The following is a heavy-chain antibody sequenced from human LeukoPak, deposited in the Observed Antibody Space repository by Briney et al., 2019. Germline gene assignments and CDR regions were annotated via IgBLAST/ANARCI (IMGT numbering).Heavy chain of an antibody. V-gene: IGHV4-4*07. CDR1: GGSISSSY. D-gene: IGHD6-13*01. CDR3: ARDVVAAAGTWDY. Sequence: SETLSLTCTVSGGSISSSYWSWVRQPAGKGLEWIGRIYTSGSTNYNPSLKSRVTMSLDTSKNQFSLKLSSVTAADTAVYYCARDVVAAAGTWDYWGQGTLVTVSS. J-gene: IGHJ4*02. CDR2: IYTSGST.